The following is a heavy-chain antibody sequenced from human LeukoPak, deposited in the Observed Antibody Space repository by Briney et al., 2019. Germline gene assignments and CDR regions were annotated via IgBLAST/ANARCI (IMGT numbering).Heavy chain of an antibody. J-gene: IGHJ4*02. CDR3: ARDFSGWELLPNYFDY. CDR2: ISSSSSYI. D-gene: IGHD1-26*01. CDR1: GFTFSSYS. Sequence: GGSLRLSCAASGFTFSSYSMYWVRQAPGKGLEWVSSISSSSSYIYYADSVKGRFTISRDNAKNSLYLQMNSLRAEDTAVYYCARDFSGWELLPNYFDYWGQGTLVTVSS. V-gene: IGHV3-21*01.